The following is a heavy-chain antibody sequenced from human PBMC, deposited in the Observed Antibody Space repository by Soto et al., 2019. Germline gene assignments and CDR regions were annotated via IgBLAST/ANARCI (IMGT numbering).Heavy chain of an antibody. V-gene: IGHV4-39*01. CDR2: IYYSGST. J-gene: IGHJ4*02. D-gene: IGHD6-13*01. Sequence: TSETLSLTCTVSGGSISSSSYYWGWIRQPPGKGLEWIGSIYYSGSTYYNPSLKSRVTISVDTSKNQFSLKLSSVTAADTAVYYCARQSRYSSSWYYFDYWGQGTLVTVSS. CDR1: GGSISSSSYY. CDR3: ARQSRYSSSWYYFDY.